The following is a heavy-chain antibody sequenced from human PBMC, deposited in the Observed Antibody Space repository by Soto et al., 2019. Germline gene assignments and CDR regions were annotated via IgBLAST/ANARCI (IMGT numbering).Heavy chain of an antibody. CDR3: ATGQQLGY. V-gene: IGHV3-23*01. J-gene: IGHJ4*02. Sequence: EVQLLESGGGLVQPGGSLRLSCAASGFTFSTYAMSWVRKAPGKGLEWVSKIINRGGRTYYADSVKGRFTISRDNSKTTLYLQMNSLRAEDTAVYYCATGQQLGYWGQGTLVTVSS. D-gene: IGHD6-13*01. CDR2: IINRGGRT. CDR1: GFTFSTYA.